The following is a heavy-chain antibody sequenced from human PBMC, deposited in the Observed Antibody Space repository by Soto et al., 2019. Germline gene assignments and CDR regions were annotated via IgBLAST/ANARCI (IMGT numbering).Heavy chain of an antibody. Sequence: QVQLQESGPGLVKPSQILSLTCTVSGGSISSGGYYWSWIRQHPGKGLEWIGYIYYSGSTYNNPSLKSRVTISVVTSQNQFSLKLSSVTAADTAVYYCARAPRLYDSSGYYYDDAFDIWGQGTMVTVSS. D-gene: IGHD3-22*01. CDR2: IYYSGST. CDR1: GGSISSGGYY. CDR3: ARAPRLYDSSGYYYDDAFDI. J-gene: IGHJ3*02. V-gene: IGHV4-31*03.